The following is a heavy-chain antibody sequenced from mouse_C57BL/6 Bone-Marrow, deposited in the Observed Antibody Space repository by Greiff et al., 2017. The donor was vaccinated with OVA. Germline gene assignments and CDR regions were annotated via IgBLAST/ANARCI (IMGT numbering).Heavy chain of an antibody. Sequence: VQLQQSGAELVRPGTSVTVSCKASGYAFTNYLIEWVKQRPGQGLEWIGVINPGSGGTNYNEKFKGKATLTADKSSSTAYMQLSSLTSEDSAVYFGARYYGSGLYAMDYWGQGTSVTVSS. V-gene: IGHV1-54*01. CDR3: ARYYGSGLYAMDY. CDR2: INPGSGGT. D-gene: IGHD1-1*01. CDR1: GYAFTNYL. J-gene: IGHJ4*01.